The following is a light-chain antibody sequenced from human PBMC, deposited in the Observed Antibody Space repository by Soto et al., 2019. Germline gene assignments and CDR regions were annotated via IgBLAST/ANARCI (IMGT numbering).Light chain of an antibody. J-gene: IGLJ1*01. V-gene: IGLV2-14*01. CDR2: GVS. CDR3: SSFSSSSTRYR. CDR1: SSDVGAYNY. Sequence: QSPLTQPASVSGSPGQSITISCTGTSSDVGAYNYVSWYQQHPGEAPKLMIFGVSNRPSGVSNRFSGSKSGNTASLTISGLQAEDEADYYCSSFSSSSTRYRLGTGTKVTVL.